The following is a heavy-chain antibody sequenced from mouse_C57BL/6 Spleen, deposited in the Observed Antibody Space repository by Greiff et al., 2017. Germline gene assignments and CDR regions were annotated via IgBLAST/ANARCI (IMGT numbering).Heavy chain of an antibody. V-gene: IGHV1-55*01. J-gene: IGHJ3*01. CDR1: GYTFTSYW. D-gene: IGHD3-2*02. CDR2: IYPGSGST. CDR3: PRSRGSGYGFAY. Sequence: QVQLQQSGAELVKPGASVKMSCKASGYTFTSYWITWVKQRPGQGLEWIGDIYPGSGSTNYNEKFKSKATLPVDTSSSTAYMQLSSLTSEDSAVYYCPRSRGSGYGFAYWGQGTLVTVSA.